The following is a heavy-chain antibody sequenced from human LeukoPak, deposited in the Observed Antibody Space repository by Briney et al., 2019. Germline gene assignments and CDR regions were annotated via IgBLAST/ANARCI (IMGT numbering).Heavy chain of an antibody. J-gene: IGHJ4*02. V-gene: IGHV1-8*01. CDR1: GYTFTSYD. Sequence: ASVTVSCTASGYTFTSYDINWVRQAPGQGLEWMGWMNPNSGNTGYAQTFQGRVTITRNTSISTAYMELSSLRSEDTAVYYCGRGHGSSGWYAVDYWGQGTLVTVSS. D-gene: IGHD6-19*01. CDR2: MNPNSGNT. CDR3: GRGHGSSGWYAVDY.